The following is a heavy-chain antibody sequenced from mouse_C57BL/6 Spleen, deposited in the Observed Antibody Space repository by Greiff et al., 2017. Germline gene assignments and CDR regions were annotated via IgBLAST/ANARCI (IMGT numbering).Heavy chain of an antibody. CDR2: IDPETGGT. J-gene: IGHJ4*01. Sequence: VQLQQSGAELVRPGASVTLSCKASGYTFTDYEMHWVKQTPVHGLEWIGAIDPETGGTAYNQKFKGKAILTADKSTSTAYMELRSLTSEDAAVYYCTRGGTVRYWGQGTSVTVSS. V-gene: IGHV1-15*01. D-gene: IGHD1-1*01. CDR1: GYTFTDYE. CDR3: TRGGTVRY.